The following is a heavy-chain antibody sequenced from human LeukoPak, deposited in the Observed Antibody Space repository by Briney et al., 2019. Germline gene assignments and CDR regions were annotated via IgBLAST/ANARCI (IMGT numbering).Heavy chain of an antibody. D-gene: IGHD3-16*01. CDR3: ASFGGPGATGAYYFDY. Sequence: PGGSLRLSCAASGFTFSSYSMNWVRQAPGKGLEWVSFISSSSSTIYYADSVKGRFTISRDNSKNTLYLQMNSLRAEDTAVYYCASFGGPGATGAYYFDYWGQGTLVTVSS. J-gene: IGHJ4*02. V-gene: IGHV3-48*01. CDR2: ISSSSSTI. CDR1: GFTFSSYS.